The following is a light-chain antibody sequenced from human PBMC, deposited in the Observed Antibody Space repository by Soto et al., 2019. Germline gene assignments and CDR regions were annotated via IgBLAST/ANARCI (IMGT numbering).Light chain of an antibody. Sequence: DIQMTQSPSTLSGSVGDRVTITCRASQTISSWLAWYQQKPGKAPKLLIYKASTLKSGVPSGFSGSGSGKEFTLTISSLQPDDFATYYCQHYNSYSEAFGQGTKVDIX. CDR2: KAS. J-gene: IGKJ1*01. V-gene: IGKV1-5*03. CDR1: QTISSW. CDR3: QHYNSYSEA.